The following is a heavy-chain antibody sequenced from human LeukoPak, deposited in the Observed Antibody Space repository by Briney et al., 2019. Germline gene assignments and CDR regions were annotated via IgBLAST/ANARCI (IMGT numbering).Heavy chain of an antibody. CDR2: IYYSGRT. V-gene: IGHV4-59*08. CDR3: ASAVYYYMDV. Sequence: SETLSLTCTVSGGSISSYYWNWIRQPPGKGLEWIGYIYYSGRTNYNPSLQSRVTISVDTSKNQFSLKLSSVTAADTAVYYCASAVYYYMDVWGKGTTVTVSS. J-gene: IGHJ6*03. CDR1: GGSISSYY.